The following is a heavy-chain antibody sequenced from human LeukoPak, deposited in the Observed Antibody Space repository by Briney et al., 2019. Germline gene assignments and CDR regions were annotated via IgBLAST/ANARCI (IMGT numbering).Heavy chain of an antibody. J-gene: IGHJ4*02. V-gene: IGHV1-69*13. D-gene: IGHD2-15*01. CDR1: GGTFSSYA. CDR3: ASGYCSGGSCYGIPGLVDY. Sequence: RASVKVSCKASGGTFSSYAISWVRQAPGQGLEWMGGIIPIFGTANYAQKFQGRVTITADESTSTAYMELSSLRSEDTAVYYCASGYCSGGSCYGIPGLVDYWGQGTLVTVSS. CDR2: IIPIFGTA.